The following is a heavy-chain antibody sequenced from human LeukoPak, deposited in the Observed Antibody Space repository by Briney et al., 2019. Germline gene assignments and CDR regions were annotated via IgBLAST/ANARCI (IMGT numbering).Heavy chain of an antibody. Sequence: GGSLRLSCAASGFTFSSYAMHWVRQAPGKGLEWVAVISYDGSNKYYADSVKGRFTISRDNSKNTLYLQMNSLRAEDTAVYYCARDWMYSSGWFDPWAREPWSPSPQ. CDR2: ISYDGSNK. V-gene: IGHV3-30-3*01. D-gene: IGHD6-19*01. CDR1: GFTFSSYA. CDR3: ARDWMYSSGWFDP. J-gene: IGHJ5*02.